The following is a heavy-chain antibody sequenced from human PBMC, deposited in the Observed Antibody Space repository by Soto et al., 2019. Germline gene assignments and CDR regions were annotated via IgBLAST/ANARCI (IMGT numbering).Heavy chain of an antibody. Sequence: VPLVQSGAEVKQPGASASVSCKASGYNFTTYVVHGLRQAPGQGPEWRGWINCGSGNTVYSQKFQGRVTFTRDTSATTAYMDLNSLTSGDTAVYYCARGYTSGWTFDFWGRGTLVTVSS. J-gene: IGHJ4*02. CDR2: INCGSGNT. CDR1: GYNFTTYV. CDR3: ARGYTSGWTFDF. D-gene: IGHD6-19*01. V-gene: IGHV1-3*01.